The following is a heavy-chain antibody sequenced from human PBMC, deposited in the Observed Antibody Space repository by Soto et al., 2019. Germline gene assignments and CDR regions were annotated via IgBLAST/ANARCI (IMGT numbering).Heavy chain of an antibody. CDR1: GFTFSSYG. V-gene: IGHV3-30*18. Sequence: GGSLRLSCAASGFTFSSYGMHWVRQAPGKGLEWVAVISYDGSNKYYADSVKGRFTISRDNSKNTLYLQMNSLRAEDTAVYYCAKDHYYGSDYYYYYYMDVWGKGTTVTVSS. J-gene: IGHJ6*03. CDR2: ISYDGSNK. D-gene: IGHD3-10*01. CDR3: AKDHYYGSDYYYYYYMDV.